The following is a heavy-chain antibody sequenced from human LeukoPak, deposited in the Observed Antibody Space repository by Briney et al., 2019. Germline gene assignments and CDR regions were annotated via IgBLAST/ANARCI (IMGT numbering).Heavy chain of an antibody. CDR2: IRNDGSNK. D-gene: IGHD1-7*01. V-gene: IGHV3-30*02. CDR3: ARNSLGTTFDL. J-gene: IGHJ2*01. CDR1: GFTFSSYG. Sequence: GGSLRLSCAASGFTFSSYGMHWVRQAAGKGLEWVAFIRNDGSNKYYADSVKGRFTISRDNSKNTLYVQMNSLRAEDTAVYYCARNSLGTTFDLWGRGTLVTVSS.